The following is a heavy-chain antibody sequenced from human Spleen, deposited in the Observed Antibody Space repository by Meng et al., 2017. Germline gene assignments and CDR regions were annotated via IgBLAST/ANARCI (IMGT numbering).Heavy chain of an antibody. Sequence: QGQLTLGGAGLLKPSETLSLTCAVYGGSFSGYYWSWIRQPPGKGLEWIGEINHSGSTNYNPSLKSRVTISVDTSKNQFSLKLSSVTAADTAVYYCARATAAAAKGRWFDPWGQGTLVTVSS. CDR1: GGSFSGYY. J-gene: IGHJ5*02. CDR2: INHSGST. CDR3: ARATAAAAKGRWFDP. D-gene: IGHD6-13*01. V-gene: IGHV4-34*01.